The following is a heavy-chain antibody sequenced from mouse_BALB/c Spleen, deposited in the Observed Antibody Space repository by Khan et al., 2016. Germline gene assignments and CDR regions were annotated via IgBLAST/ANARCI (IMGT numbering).Heavy chain of an antibody. CDR1: GYSITSDYA. Sequence: EVQLQESGPGLVKPSQSLSLTCTVTGYSITSDYAWNWIRQFPGNKLEWMGYISYSGSTSYNPSLKSRISITRDTSKNQFFLQLNSVTTEDTATDYCARGGSGTDYWGQGTTLTVSS. D-gene: IGHD4-1*01. CDR3: ARGGSGTDY. J-gene: IGHJ2*01. CDR2: ISYSGST. V-gene: IGHV3-2*02.